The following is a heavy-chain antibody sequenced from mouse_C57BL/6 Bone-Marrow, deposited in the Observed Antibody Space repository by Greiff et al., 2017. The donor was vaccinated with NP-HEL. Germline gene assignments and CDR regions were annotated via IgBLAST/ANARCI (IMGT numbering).Heavy chain of an antibody. CDR3: ARSPLWLRRNYYAMDY. CDR1: GYSITSDY. CDR2: ISYSGST. Sequence: DVHLVASGPGLANPSQTLSLPCSVPGYSITSDYWNWFRKFPGNTLEYMGYISYSGSTYYNPSLKSRISITRDTSKPQYYLQLNSVTTEDTATYYCARSPLWLRRNYYAMDYWGQGTSGTVSS. J-gene: IGHJ4*01. V-gene: IGHV3-8*01. D-gene: IGHD2-2*01.